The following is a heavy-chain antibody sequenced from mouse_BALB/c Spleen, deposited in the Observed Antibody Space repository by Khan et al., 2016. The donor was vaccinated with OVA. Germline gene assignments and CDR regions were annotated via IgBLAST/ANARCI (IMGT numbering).Heavy chain of an antibody. CDR3: ARRGYGNYGCAY. D-gene: IGHD2-1*01. CDR1: GFTFKDYY. J-gene: IGHJ3*01. CDR2: IDPENGNP. Sequence: VQLQQSGAELVRPGALVKLSCKASGFTFKDYYMLWVKQRPEQGLEWIGWIDPENGNPIYDPKFQAKASITADTSSTTAYLQLSSLTSEDTAVYYCARRGYGNYGCAYWGQGTLVTVSA. V-gene: IGHV14-1*02.